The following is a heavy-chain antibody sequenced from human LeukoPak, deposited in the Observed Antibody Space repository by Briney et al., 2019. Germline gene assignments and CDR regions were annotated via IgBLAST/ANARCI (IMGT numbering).Heavy chain of an antibody. CDR3: ARDRDQLRYFDWSLDY. Sequence: PGGSLRLSCAAPGFTFSSYWMHWVRQAPGKGLVRVSRINSDGSSTSYADSVKGRFTISRDNAKNSLYLQMNSLRAEDTAVYYCARDRDQLRYFDWSLDYWGQGTLVTVSS. V-gene: IGHV3-74*01. D-gene: IGHD3-9*01. CDR1: GFTFSSYW. CDR2: INSDGSST. J-gene: IGHJ4*02.